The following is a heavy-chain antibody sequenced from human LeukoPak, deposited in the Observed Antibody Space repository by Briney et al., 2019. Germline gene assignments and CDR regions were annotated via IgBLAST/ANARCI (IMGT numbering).Heavy chain of an antibody. CDR1: GGTFSSYA. D-gene: IGHD5-12*01. J-gene: IGHJ4*02. Sequence: ASVKVSCKASGGTFSSYAISWVRQAPGQGLEWMGRIIPILGIANYAQKFQGRVTITADKSTSTAYMELSSLRSEDTAVYYCARDDDGIVATTYFDYWAREPWSPSPQ. CDR3: ARDDDGIVATTYFDY. CDR2: IIPILGIA. V-gene: IGHV1-69*04.